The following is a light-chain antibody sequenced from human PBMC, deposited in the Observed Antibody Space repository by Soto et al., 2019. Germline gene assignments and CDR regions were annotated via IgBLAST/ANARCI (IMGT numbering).Light chain of an antibody. V-gene: IGKV1-39*01. CDR3: QQSYSTPRT. CDR1: QSISNY. Sequence: DIQMTRSPSSLSASIGDRVTITCRAGQSISNYLNWYQQKPGKAPKLLIYAASSLQSGVPSRFSGSGSGTDFTLTISSLQPEDFATYYCQQSYSTPRTFGQGTKLEIK. CDR2: AAS. J-gene: IGKJ2*01.